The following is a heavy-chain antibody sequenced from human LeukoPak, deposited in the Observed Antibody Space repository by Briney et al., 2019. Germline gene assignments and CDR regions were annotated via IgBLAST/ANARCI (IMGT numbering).Heavy chain of an antibody. CDR3: ARDIVMVTYWFDP. Sequence: GASVKVSCKASGYTFTGYYMHWVRQVPGQGLEWMGWINPNSGGTNYAQKFQGRVTMTRDTSISTAYMELSRLRSDDTAVYYCARDIVMVTYWFDPWGQGTLVTVSS. J-gene: IGHJ5*02. CDR1: GYTFTGYY. V-gene: IGHV1-2*02. D-gene: IGHD5-18*01. CDR2: INPNSGGT.